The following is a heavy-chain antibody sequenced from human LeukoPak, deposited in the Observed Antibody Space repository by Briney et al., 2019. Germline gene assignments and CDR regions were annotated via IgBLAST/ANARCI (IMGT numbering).Heavy chain of an antibody. V-gene: IGHV3-30-3*01. D-gene: IGHD3-16*01. CDR3: ARSFGGTYFRPFDY. J-gene: IGHJ4*02. CDR1: GFIFSSYA. CDR2: ISYDGSNK. Sequence: GGSLRLSCAASGFIFSSYAMHWVRQAPGKGLEWVAVISYDGSNKYYADSMKGRFTISRDNSKNTLYLQMNSLRAEDTAVYYCARSFGGTYFRPFDYWGQGTLVTVSS.